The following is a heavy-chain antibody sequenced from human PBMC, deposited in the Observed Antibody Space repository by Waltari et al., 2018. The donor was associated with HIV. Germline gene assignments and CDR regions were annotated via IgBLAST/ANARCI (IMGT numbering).Heavy chain of an antibody. Sequence: QVQLIQSGAEVKKPGASVKVSCKVSGYSLSELSIHWVRQPPGKGLEWMGGLDPEEDAEKYAQKFQGRVAMTEDTSTDTAYLELKGLTFADTAVYYCTLGRVTLTRGNCFDPWGQGTLVSVSS. CDR1: GYSLSELS. CDR3: TLGRVTLTRGNCFDP. CDR2: LDPEEDAE. V-gene: IGHV1-24*01. D-gene: IGHD3-16*01. J-gene: IGHJ5*02.